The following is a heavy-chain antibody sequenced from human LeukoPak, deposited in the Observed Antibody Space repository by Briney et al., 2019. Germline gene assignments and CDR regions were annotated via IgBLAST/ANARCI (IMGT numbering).Heavy chain of an antibody. CDR2: IKSQSDGEST. CDR3: TTSSCGSDCYSREGDVFDI. J-gene: IGHJ3*02. Sequence: GRSLRLSCAASGFTFSNHYMDWVRQAPGKGLEWVGRIKSQSDGESTHYAAPVKGRFTISRDDSKNTLYLQMSSLKTEDTAVYYCTTSSCGSDCYSREGDVFDIWGQGTMVTVSS. CDR1: GFTFSNHY. D-gene: IGHD2-21*02. V-gene: IGHV3-15*01.